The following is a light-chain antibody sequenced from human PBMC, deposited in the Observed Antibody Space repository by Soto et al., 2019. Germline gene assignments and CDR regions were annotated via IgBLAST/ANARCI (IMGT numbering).Light chain of an antibody. CDR1: SSDVGGYNY. CDR3: SSYTSTSTVV. V-gene: IGLV2-14*01. J-gene: IGLJ2*01. CDR2: EVT. Sequence: QSVLTQPASVSGSLGQSITISCTGTSSDVGGYNYVSWYQQHPGKDPKVVIFEVTYRPSGVSSRFSGSKSGNTASLPVSGLQAEYEGDYYCSSYTSTSTVVFGGGTKLTVL.